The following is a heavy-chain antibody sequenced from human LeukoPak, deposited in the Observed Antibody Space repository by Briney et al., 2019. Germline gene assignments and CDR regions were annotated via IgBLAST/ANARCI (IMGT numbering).Heavy chain of an antibody. CDR3: ARVQRIQLWLVPEYYFDY. J-gene: IGHJ4*02. D-gene: IGHD5-18*01. CDR1: GGSVSSGSYY. CDR2: IYYSGST. Sequence: PSETLSLTCTVSGGSVSSGSYYWSWIRQPPGKGLEWIGYIYYSGSTNYNPSLKSRVTMSVDTSKNQFSLKLSSVTAADAAVYYCARVQRIQLWLVPEYYFDYWGQGTLVTVSS. V-gene: IGHV4-61*01.